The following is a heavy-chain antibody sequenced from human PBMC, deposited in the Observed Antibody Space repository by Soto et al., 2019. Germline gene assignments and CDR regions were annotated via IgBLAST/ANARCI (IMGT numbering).Heavy chain of an antibody. CDR3: ARDHTIYIWGSYRPGYMDV. Sequence: GGSQRLSCTSSGFTFGTYTMNWVRQAPGKGLEWVSVIYGGGSTYYADSVKGRFTISRDNSKNTLYLQMNSLRAEDTAVYYCARDHTIYIWGSYRPGYMDVWGKGTTVTVSS. CDR1: GFTFGTYT. CDR2: IYGGGST. J-gene: IGHJ6*03. V-gene: IGHV3-66*01. D-gene: IGHD3-16*02.